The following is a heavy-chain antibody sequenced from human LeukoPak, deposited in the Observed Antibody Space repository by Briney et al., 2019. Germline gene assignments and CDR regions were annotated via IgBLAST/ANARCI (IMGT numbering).Heavy chain of an antibody. V-gene: IGHV3-21*01. CDR1: GFTFSSYS. Sequence: PGGSLRLSCAASGFTFSSYSMNWVRQAPGKGLEWVSSISSSSSYIYYADSVKGRFTISRGNAKNSLYLQMNSLRAEDTAVYYCAGCHGSEDYYYYGMDVWGKGTTVTVSS. D-gene: IGHD3-10*01. CDR3: AGCHGSEDYYYYGMDV. J-gene: IGHJ6*04. CDR2: ISSSSSYI.